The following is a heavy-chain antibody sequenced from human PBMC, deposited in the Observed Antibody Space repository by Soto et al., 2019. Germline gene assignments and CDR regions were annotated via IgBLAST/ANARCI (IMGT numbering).Heavy chain of an antibody. CDR1: GYTFTSYA. CDR3: AREPPRGWTGIYYYYGMDV. CDR2: INAGNGNT. J-gene: IGHJ6*02. D-gene: IGHD6-19*01. Sequence: ASVKVSCKASGYTFTSYAMHWVRQAPGQRLEWMGWINAGNGNTKYSQKFQGRVTITRDTSASTAHMELSGLRSEDTAVYYCAREPPRGWTGIYYYYGMDVWGQGTTVTVSS. V-gene: IGHV1-3*01.